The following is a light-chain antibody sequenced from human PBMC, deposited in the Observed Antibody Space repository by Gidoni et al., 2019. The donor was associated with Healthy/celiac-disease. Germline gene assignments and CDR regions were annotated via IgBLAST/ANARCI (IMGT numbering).Light chain of an antibody. Sequence: EIVMTQSPATLSVSPWERATLSCRASQNVSSNLAWYQQKPGQAPRLLIYGASTRATGIPARFSGSGSGTEFTLTISSLQSEDFAVYYCQQYNNWPRTFGQGTKVEIK. CDR2: GAS. CDR3: QQYNNWPRT. CDR1: QNVSSN. V-gene: IGKV3-15*01. J-gene: IGKJ1*01.